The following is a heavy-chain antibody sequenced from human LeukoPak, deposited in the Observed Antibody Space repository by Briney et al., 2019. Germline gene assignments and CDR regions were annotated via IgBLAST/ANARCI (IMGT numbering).Heavy chain of an antibody. J-gene: IGHJ5*02. CDR2: IYYSGST. CDR3: QAEDGIRDFDSRGNWFDP. D-gene: IGHD3-9*01. Sequence: SQTLSVTCTVSGGSISSGGYYWRWIRQHPGKGLEWIGYIYYSGSTYYNPSLKSRVTISVDTSKNQFSLKLSSVTAADTAVFFFQAEDGIRDFDSRGNWFDPWGQGTLVTVSS. V-gene: IGHV4-31*03. CDR1: GGSISSGGYY.